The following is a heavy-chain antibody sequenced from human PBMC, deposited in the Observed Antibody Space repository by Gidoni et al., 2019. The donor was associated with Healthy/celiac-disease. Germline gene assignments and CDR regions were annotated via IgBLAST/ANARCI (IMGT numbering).Heavy chain of an antibody. CDR2: IYTSGST. Sequence: KGLEWIGRIYTSGSTNYNPSRKSRVTMSVDTSKNQFSLKLSSVPAADTAVYYCARDQTTVTTFWFDPWGQGTLVTVSS. CDR3: ARDQTTVTTFWFDP. J-gene: IGHJ5*02. V-gene: IGHV4-4*07. D-gene: IGHD4-17*01.